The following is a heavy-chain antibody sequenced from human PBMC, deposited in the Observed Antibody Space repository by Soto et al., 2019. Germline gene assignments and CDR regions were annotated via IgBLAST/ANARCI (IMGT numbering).Heavy chain of an antibody. CDR1: GFSLSTRGVG. D-gene: IGHD5-18*01. CDR2: VFWEYDI. CDR3: AHRPYGYKCSFDY. J-gene: IGHJ4*02. Sequence: QITLKESGPTLVKPTQTLTLTCTFSGFSLSTRGVGVGWLRQPPGKALEWLALVFWEYDIWYSPSLKTKLTITTATAKSQVVLTMTTMDPVDTATYYCAHRPYGYKCSFDYWGQGTLVTVSS. V-gene: IGHV2-5*02.